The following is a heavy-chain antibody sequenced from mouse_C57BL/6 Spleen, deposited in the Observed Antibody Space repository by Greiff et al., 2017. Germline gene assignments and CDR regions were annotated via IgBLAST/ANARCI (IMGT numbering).Heavy chain of an antibody. D-gene: IGHD4-1*01. V-gene: IGHV5-4*01. J-gene: IGHJ4*01. CDR3: AREVLTGTAMDY. CDR1: GFTFSSYA. CDR2: ISDGGSYT. Sequence: EVKVVESGGGLVKPGGSLKLSCAASGFTFSSYAMSWVRQTPEKRLEWVATISDGGSYTYYPDNVKGRFTISRDNAKNNLYLQMSHLKSEDTAMYYCAREVLTGTAMDYWGQGTSVTVSS.